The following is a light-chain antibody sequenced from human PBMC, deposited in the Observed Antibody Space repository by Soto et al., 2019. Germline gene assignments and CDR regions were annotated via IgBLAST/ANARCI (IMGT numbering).Light chain of an antibody. J-gene: IGLJ1*01. CDR2: DVS. V-gene: IGLV2-14*01. Sequence: QSPVTQPASVSGSPAQTITISCTGTSNDVGGYNYVSWYQQHPGKAPKLMIYDVSNRPSGVSNRFSGSKSGNTASLTISGLQAEDEADYYCSSYTSSSTRVFGTGTKVTV. CDR1: SNDVGGYNY. CDR3: SSYTSSSTRV.